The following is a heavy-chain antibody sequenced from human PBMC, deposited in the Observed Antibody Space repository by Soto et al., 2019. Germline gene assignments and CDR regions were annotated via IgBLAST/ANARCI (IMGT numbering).Heavy chain of an antibody. CDR1: GFTFSSYT. J-gene: IGHJ4*02. CDR2: ISSGSTYI. CDR3: ATSRVVVAALNFDY. Sequence: GGSLRLSCAASGFTFSSYTLNWVRQAPGKGLEWVSSISSGSTYIYYADSVKGRFTISRDNAKNSLYLQMNSLRAEDTAVYYCATSRVVVAALNFDYWGQGTLVTVSS. D-gene: IGHD2-15*01. V-gene: IGHV3-21*01.